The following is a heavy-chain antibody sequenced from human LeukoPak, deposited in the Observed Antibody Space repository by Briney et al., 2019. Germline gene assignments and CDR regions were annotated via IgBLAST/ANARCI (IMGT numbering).Heavy chain of an antibody. Sequence: GRSLRLSCAASGFTFSSYGMHWVRQAPGKGLEWVAVIYSGGSTYYADSVKGRFTISRDNSKNTLYLQMNSLRAEDTAVYYCARGPYCGGDCPGNWFDPWGQGTLVTVSS. J-gene: IGHJ5*02. D-gene: IGHD2-21*02. CDR2: IYSGGST. CDR1: GFTFSSYG. V-gene: IGHV3-53*01. CDR3: ARGPYCGGDCPGNWFDP.